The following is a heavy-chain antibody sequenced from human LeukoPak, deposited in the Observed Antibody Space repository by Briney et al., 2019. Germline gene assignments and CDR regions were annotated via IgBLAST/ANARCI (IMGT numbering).Heavy chain of an antibody. Sequence: SETLSLTCAVSGGSISSGGYSWSWIRQPPGKGLEWIGYIYHNGSTYYNPSLKSRVTISVDRSKNRFSLKLSSVTAADTAVYYCARVDTAMAIDYWGQGTLVTVSS. CDR1: GGSISSGGYS. CDR2: IYHNGST. D-gene: IGHD5-18*01. J-gene: IGHJ4*02. V-gene: IGHV4-30-2*01. CDR3: ARVDTAMAIDY.